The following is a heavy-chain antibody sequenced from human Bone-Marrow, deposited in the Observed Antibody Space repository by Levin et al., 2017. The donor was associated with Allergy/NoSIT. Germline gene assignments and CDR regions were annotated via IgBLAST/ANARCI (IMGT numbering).Heavy chain of an antibody. J-gene: IGHJ6*02. CDR2: ISSSSSYI. CDR1: GFTFSSYS. CDR3: ALLGYSYGFYYGMDV. Sequence: PGGSLRLSCAASGFTFSSYSMNWVRQAPGKGLEWVSSISSSSSYIYYADSVKGRFTISRDNAKNSLYLQMNSLRAEDTAVYYCALLGYSYGFYYGMDVWGQGTTVTVSS. D-gene: IGHD5-18*01. V-gene: IGHV3-21*01.